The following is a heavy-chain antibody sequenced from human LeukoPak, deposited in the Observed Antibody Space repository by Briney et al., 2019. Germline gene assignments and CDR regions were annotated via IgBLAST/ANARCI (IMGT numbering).Heavy chain of an antibody. CDR3: ARQVYSSSWSYYFEY. D-gene: IGHD6-13*01. Sequence: SETLSLTCTVSGDSISSSSYYWSWIRQPPGRGLEWIGSIHYSGSTSYNSSLKSRVTMSIDTSKNQFSLKLSSVTPADTAVYYCARQVYSSSWSYYFEYWGQGILVTVSS. CDR2: IHYSGST. CDR1: GDSISSSSYY. V-gene: IGHV4-61*01. J-gene: IGHJ4*02.